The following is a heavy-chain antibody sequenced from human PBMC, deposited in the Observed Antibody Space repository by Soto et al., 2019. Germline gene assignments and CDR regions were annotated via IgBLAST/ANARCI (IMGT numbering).Heavy chain of an antibody. J-gene: IGHJ6*02. D-gene: IGHD2-15*01. CDR2: IYYTGST. CDR3: ARALRGVVVVAAIEMDV. V-gene: IGHV4-59*01. Sequence: QVQLQESGPGLVKPSETLSLTCSVSGGSISSDYWSWIRQPPGKGLEWIGYIYYTGSTNYNPSLKSRVTISVDTSKNQFSLNLRSVTAADTAVYYCARALRGVVVVAAIEMDVWGQGTTVTVSS. CDR1: GGSISSDY.